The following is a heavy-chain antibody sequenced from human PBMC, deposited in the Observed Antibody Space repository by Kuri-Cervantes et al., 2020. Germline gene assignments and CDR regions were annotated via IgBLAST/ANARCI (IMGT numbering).Heavy chain of an antibody. CDR2: INHSGST. V-gene: IGHV4-34*01. CDR3: ARAIGWRQRNWFDP. CDR1: GGSFSGYY. J-gene: IGHJ5*02. D-gene: IGHD2-15*01. Sequence: SETLSLTCAVYGGSFSGYYWSRIRQPPGKGLEWIGEINHSGSTNYNPSLKSRVTISVDTSKNQFSLKLSSVTAADMAVYYCARAIGWRQRNWFDPWGQGTLVTVSS.